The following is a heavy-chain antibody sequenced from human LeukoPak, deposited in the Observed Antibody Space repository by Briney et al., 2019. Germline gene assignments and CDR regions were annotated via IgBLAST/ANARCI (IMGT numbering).Heavy chain of an antibody. V-gene: IGHV3-21*01. CDR2: ISSSSSYI. J-gene: IGHJ4*02. CDR1: GFTFSSYS. CDR3: ARDRDGYNRLDY. Sequence: GGSLRLSCAASGFTFSSYSMNWVRQAPGKGLEWVSSISSSSSYIYYADSVKGRFTISRDNAKNSLYLQMNSLRAEDTAVYYCARDRDGYNRLDYWGQGTLVTASS. D-gene: IGHD5-24*01.